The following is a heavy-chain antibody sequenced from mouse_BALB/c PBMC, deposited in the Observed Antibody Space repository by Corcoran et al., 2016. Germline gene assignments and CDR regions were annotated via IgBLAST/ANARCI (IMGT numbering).Heavy chain of an antibody. Sequence: DVQLQESGPGLVKPSQSLSLTSSVTGYSITSGYYWNWIRQFPGNKLEWMGYISYDGSNNYNPSLKNRISITRDTSKNQFFLKLNSVTTEDTATYYCADGYFDYWGQGTTLTVSS. CDR1: GYSITSGYY. CDR3: ADGYFDY. D-gene: IGHD2-3*01. J-gene: IGHJ2*01. CDR2: ISYDGSN. V-gene: IGHV3-6*02.